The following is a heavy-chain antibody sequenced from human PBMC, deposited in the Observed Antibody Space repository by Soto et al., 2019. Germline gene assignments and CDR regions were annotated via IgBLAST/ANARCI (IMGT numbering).Heavy chain of an antibody. CDR2: INWNGGST. D-gene: IGHD2-8*01. CDR3: KRDGVYGPVPPPPVL. Sequence: EVQLVESGGGVVRPGGSLRLSCAASGFNFDDYGMSWVRQVPGKGLEWVSGINWNGGSTSYADSVKGRFTITRDNPKDSLYQQMTRRRAQEPPFQHGKRDGVYGPVPPPPVLWGRGTLVTVAS. V-gene: IGHV3-20*01. CDR1: GFNFDDYG. J-gene: IGHJ2*01.